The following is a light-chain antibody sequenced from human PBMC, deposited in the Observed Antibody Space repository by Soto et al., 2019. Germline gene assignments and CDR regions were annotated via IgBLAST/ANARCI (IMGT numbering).Light chain of an antibody. CDR2: AAS. J-gene: IGKJ5*01. CDR3: QQLNGYPIT. Sequence: DIQLTQSPSFLSASVGDRVTITCRASQGISSYLAWYQQKPGKAPKLLIYAASTLQSGVPSRFSGGGSGPEGTLTISSLQPEDFATYYCQQLNGYPITFGQGTRLDIK. V-gene: IGKV1-9*01. CDR1: QGISSY.